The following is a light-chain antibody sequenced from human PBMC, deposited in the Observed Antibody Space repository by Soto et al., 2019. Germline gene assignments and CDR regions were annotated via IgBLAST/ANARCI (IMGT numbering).Light chain of an antibody. V-gene: IGKV3-15*01. J-gene: IGKJ1*01. CDR3: QQYDNWWT. CDR2: AAS. Sequence: EIVSTQSPASLSFSPCERATLACRASQSVGSSLAWYQQKPGQAPRVLIYAASTRATGIPDRFSGSGSGTEFTLTISSLHSEDFGVYYCQQYDNWWTFGQGTKVDIK. CDR1: QSVGSS.